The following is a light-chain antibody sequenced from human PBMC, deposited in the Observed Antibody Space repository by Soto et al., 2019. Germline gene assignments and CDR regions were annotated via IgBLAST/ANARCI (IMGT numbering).Light chain of an antibody. Sequence: EKVGTHSGTTLSVSTGERSSLSCRASQSVSSNLAWYQQQPGQAPRLLIYDASSRATGIPDRFSGGGSGTDFTLTISRLEPEDFAVYYCQQFSSYPLTFGGGSKVDFK. J-gene: IGKJ4*01. V-gene: IGKV3-20*01. CDR2: DAS. CDR1: QSVSSN. CDR3: QQFSSYPLT.